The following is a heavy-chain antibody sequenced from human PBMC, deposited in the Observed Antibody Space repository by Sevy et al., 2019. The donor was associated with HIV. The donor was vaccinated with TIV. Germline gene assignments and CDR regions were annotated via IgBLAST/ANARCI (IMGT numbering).Heavy chain of an antibody. CDR2: IRSKANSYAT. V-gene: IGHV3-73*01. D-gene: IGHD3-22*01. Sequence: GGSLRLSCAASGFTFSGSAMHWVRQASGKGLEWVGRIRSKANSYATAYAASVKGMFTISRDDSKNTAYLQMNSLKTEDTAVYYCTRLKGGRDSSGYQYFDYWGQGTLVTVSS. CDR1: GFTFSGSA. J-gene: IGHJ4*02. CDR3: TRLKGGRDSSGYQYFDY.